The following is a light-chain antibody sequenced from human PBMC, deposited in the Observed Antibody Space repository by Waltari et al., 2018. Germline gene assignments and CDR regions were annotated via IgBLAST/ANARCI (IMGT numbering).Light chain of an antibody. CDR1: QSVSSNY. CDR3: QQYGNSPRT. CDR2: GAS. J-gene: IGKJ1*01. V-gene: IGKV3-20*01. Sequence: EVVLTQSPGTLSLPPGERATLSCRASQSVSSNYIAWYQQKPGQSPRLLMYGASTRASGIPDRFIGSGSGTDFTLTITRLEPEDCAVFYCQQYGNSPRTFGQGTKGELQ.